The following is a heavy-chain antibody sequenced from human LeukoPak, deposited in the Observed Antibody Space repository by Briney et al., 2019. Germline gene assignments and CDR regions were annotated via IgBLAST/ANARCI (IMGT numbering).Heavy chain of an antibody. CDR2: ITYSGDNT. CDR3: AKDKLPTAMFSYVY. Sequence: GGSLRLSCAASGFTVGSHAMTWVRQAPGKGLEWVSGITYSGDNTYYAGSVKGRFTISRDNSRNTLFLQMDSLRAEDTAVYYCAKDKLPTAMFSYVYWGQGTLVTVSS. D-gene: IGHD2-2*01. J-gene: IGHJ4*02. CDR1: GFTVGSHA. V-gene: IGHV3-23*01.